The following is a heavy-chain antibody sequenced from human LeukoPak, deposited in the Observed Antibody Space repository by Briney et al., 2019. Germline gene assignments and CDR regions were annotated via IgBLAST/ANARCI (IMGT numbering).Heavy chain of an antibody. CDR3: ARDRIAGATLNTFDY. CDR2: ISAYNGNT. D-gene: IGHD1-26*01. V-gene: IGHV1-18*01. Sequence: GASVKVSCKASGYTFTSYGISWVRQAPGQGLEWMGWISAYNGNTNYAQKLQGRVTMTTDTSTSTAYMELRSLRSDDTAVYYCARDRIAGATLNTFDYWGQGTLVTASS. J-gene: IGHJ4*02. CDR1: GYTFTSYG.